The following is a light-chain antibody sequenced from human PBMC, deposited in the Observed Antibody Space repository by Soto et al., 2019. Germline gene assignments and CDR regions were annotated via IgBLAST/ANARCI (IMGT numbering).Light chain of an antibody. CDR3: GSITRSSTAV. CDR2: DVT. J-gene: IGLJ1*01. V-gene: IGLV2-14*01. Sequence: QSALSQPASVSGSPGQSSTISCTGNSSDVGGFEYVSWYQHQPGKAPKLIIYDVTKRPSGVSNRFSGSKSGNTASLTISGIQAEDEGDYYCGSITRSSTAVFGTGTKVNV. CDR1: SSDVGGFEY.